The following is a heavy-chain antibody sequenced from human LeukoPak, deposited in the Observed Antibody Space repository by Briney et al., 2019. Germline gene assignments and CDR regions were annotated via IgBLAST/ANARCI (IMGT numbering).Heavy chain of an antibody. CDR3: AREDYYDSSGYYP. J-gene: IGHJ5*02. CDR1: GFTFSSYG. V-gene: IGHV3-33*01. D-gene: IGHD3-22*01. Sequence: QPGRSLRLSCAASGFTFSSYGMHWVRQAPGKGLEWVAVIWYDGSNKYYADSVKGRFTISRDNAKNSLYLQMNSLRAEDTAVYYCAREDYYDSSGYYPWGQGTLVTVSS. CDR2: IWYDGSNK.